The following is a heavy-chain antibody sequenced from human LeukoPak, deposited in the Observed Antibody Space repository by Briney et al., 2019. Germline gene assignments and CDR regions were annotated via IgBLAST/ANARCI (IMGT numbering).Heavy chain of an antibody. CDR3: ARASSGYSFYYYMDV. V-gene: IGHV4-39*07. CDR2: IYYSGST. CDR1: GGSISSSNFY. D-gene: IGHD6-13*01. Sequence: SETLSLTCTVSGGSISSSNFYWGWIRQPPGKGLEWIGSIYYSGSTYYNPSLKSRVTISVDTSKNQFSLKLSSVTAADTAVYYCARASSGYSFYYYMDVWGKGTTVTVSS. J-gene: IGHJ6*03.